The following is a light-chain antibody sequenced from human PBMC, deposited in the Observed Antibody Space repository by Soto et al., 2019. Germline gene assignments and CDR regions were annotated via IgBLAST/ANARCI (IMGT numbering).Light chain of an antibody. J-gene: IGKJ1*01. CDR2: KAS. Sequence: DIQMTQSPSTLSASVGDRVAITCRASQSISSWLAWYQQKPGKAPKLLIYKASSLESGVPSRFSGSGSGTECTLTISSLQPDDFATYYCQQYNSYSRTFGQGTKVDI. V-gene: IGKV1-5*03. CDR3: QQYNSYSRT. CDR1: QSISSW.